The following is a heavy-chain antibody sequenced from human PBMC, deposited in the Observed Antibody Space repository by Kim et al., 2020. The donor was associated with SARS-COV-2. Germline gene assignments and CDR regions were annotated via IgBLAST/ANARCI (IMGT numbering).Heavy chain of an antibody. CDR1: GFTFSSYA. J-gene: IGHJ4*02. D-gene: IGHD1-1*01. CDR2: ISYDGSNK. V-gene: IGHV3-30*04. Sequence: GGSLRLSCAASGFTFSSYAMHWVRQAPGKGLEWVAVISYDGSNKYYGDSVKGRFTISRDNSKNTLYLQMNSLRAEDTAVYYCARGHRTGTPMMGFDCWGQGTLVTVSS. CDR3: ARGHRTGTPMMGFDC.